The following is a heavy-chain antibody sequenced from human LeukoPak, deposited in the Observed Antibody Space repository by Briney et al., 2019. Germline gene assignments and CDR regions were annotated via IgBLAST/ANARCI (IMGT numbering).Heavy chain of an antibody. CDR1: GFTFSSYA. Sequence: GSLRLSCAASGFTFSSYAMSWIRQPAGKGLEWIGRIYTSGSTNYNPSLKSRVTMSVDTSKNQFSLKLSSVTAADTAVYYCAREYGISGSYYYWGQGTLVTVSS. CDR3: AREYGISGSYYY. D-gene: IGHD1-26*01. V-gene: IGHV4-4*07. CDR2: IYTSGST. J-gene: IGHJ4*02.